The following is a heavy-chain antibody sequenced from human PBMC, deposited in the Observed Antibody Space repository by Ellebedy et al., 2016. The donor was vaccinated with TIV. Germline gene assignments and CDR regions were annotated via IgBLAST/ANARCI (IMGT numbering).Heavy chain of an antibody. D-gene: IGHD3/OR15-3a*01. CDR3: ARGGLHDYADY. V-gene: IGHV3-11*06. J-gene: IGHJ4*02. CDR1: GFTFSDYY. Sequence: PGGSLRLSCAASGFTFSDYYMSWIRQAPGKGLEWVSYISSSSSYTNYADSVKGRFTISRDNAKNSLYLQMNSLRAEDTAVYYCARGGLHDYADYWGQGTLVTVSS. CDR2: ISSSSSYT.